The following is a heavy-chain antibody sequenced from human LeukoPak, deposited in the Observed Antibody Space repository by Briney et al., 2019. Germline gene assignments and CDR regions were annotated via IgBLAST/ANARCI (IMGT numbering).Heavy chain of an antibody. Sequence: ASVKASCKASGCTFTMFGISWVRQAPGQGLEWMGWISAYNGNTNYAQSLQGRLTMTTDTSTRTAYMELRSLRSDDTALYYCARGGYYYGSGTYQYHFDYWGQGTLVTVSS. V-gene: IGHV1-18*01. J-gene: IGHJ4*02. CDR2: ISAYNGNT. CDR1: GCTFTMFG. D-gene: IGHD3-10*01. CDR3: ARGGYYYGSGTYQYHFDY.